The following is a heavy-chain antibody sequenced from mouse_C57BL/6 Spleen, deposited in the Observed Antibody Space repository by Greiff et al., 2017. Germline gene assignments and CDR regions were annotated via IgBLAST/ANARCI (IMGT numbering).Heavy chain of an antibody. Sequence: QVQLQQPGAELVKPGASVKLSCKASDYTFTSYWMHWVKQRPGRGLEWIGRIDPNSGGTKYNEKFKSKATLTVDKPSSTAYMQLSSLTSEDSAVYYCAGYYDYGGFYWYFDVWGTGTTVTVSS. J-gene: IGHJ1*03. V-gene: IGHV1-72*01. D-gene: IGHD2-4*01. CDR1: DYTFTSYW. CDR2: IDPNSGGT. CDR3: AGYYDYGGFYWYFDV.